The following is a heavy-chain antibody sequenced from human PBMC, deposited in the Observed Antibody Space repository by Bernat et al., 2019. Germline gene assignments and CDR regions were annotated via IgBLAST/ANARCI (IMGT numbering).Heavy chain of an antibody. Sequence: EVQLVESGGGLVKPGGSLRLSCAASGFTFSSYSMNWVRQAPGKGLEWVSYISRTSSNIYYADSVKGRFTISRDNAKNSLYLQMNSLRAEDTAVYYCARETGEWELGIWGQGTMVTVSS. V-gene: IGHV3-48*01. D-gene: IGHD1-26*01. J-gene: IGHJ3*02. CDR3: ARETGEWELGI. CDR1: GFTFSSYS. CDR2: ISRTSSNI.